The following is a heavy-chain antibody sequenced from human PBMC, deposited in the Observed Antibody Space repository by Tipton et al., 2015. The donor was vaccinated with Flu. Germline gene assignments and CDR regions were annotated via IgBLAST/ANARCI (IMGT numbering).Heavy chain of an antibody. CDR1: GFTFSDYA. CDR3: AKDTCGTTSCYLFNYYGMDV. CDR2: ISASGGIT. D-gene: IGHD2-2*01. Sequence: SLRLSCAASGFTFSDYAMSWVRQAPGKGLGWVSGISASGGITYYADSVKGRFSISRDNSKNTVYLQMNSLRGEDTALYYCAKDTCGTTSCYLFNYYGMDVWGQGTTVTVS. V-gene: IGHV3-23*01. J-gene: IGHJ6*02.